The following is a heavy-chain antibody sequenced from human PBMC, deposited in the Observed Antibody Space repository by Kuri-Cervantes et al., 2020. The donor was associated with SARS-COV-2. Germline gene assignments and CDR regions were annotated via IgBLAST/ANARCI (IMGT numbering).Heavy chain of an antibody. J-gene: IGHJ6*03. CDR2: IYYSGST. CDR3: AGRVLGAIIGRVYYYIDV. CDR1: GGSISSGGYY. D-gene: IGHD3-10*01. Sequence: SETLSLTCTVSGGSISSGGYYWSWIRQHPGKGLEWIGYIYYSGSTYYNPSLKSRVTISVDTSKNQFSLKLSSVTAADTAVYYRAGRVLGAIIGRVYYYIDVWGKGTTVTVSS. V-gene: IGHV4-31*03.